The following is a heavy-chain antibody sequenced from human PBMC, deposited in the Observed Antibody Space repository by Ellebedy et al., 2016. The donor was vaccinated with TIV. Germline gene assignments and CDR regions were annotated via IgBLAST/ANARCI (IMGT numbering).Heavy chain of an antibody. Sequence: SVKVSCXASGYTFSGNYLHWVRQAPGQGLEWMGWINPKSGGTHFAQKFQGRVTVTRDTSITTAYMELNSLISDDTAVYYCARDRAEGASSSGFDLWGQGTVVTVSS. D-gene: IGHD6-6*01. CDR2: INPKSGGT. J-gene: IGHJ3*01. CDR3: ARDRAEGASSSGFDL. CDR1: GYTFSGNY. V-gene: IGHV1-2*02.